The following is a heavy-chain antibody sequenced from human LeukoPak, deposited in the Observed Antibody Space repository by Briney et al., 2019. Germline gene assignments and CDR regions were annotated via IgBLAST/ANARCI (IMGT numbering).Heavy chain of an antibody. CDR3: AKASWVSSTDAVR. Sequence: GGSLRLSCAASGLSFSSFAMSWVRQGPARGLEWVSSIRGNRETFYADSVKGRFTLSSDSSRNTVYFQLNNLRVEDTAIYYCAKASWVSSTDAVRWGQGTLATVSS. V-gene: IGHV3-23*01. CDR2: IRGNRET. J-gene: IGHJ4*02. D-gene: IGHD3-16*01. CDR1: GLSFSSFA.